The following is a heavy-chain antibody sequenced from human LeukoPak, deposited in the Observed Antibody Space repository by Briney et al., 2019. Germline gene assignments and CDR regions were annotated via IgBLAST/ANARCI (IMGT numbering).Heavy chain of an antibody. CDR1: GFTFSSYW. V-gene: IGHV3-74*01. J-gene: IGHJ3*02. Sequence: PGGSLRLSCAASGFTFSSYWMYWVLQAPGKGLVWVSRINSDARNTNYADSVQGRFTISRDNAKNTLYLQMNSLRVEDTAVYYCASGIGVGDSFDIWGQGTMVTVSS. CDR2: INSDARNT. CDR3: ASGIGVGDSFDI. D-gene: IGHD3-3*01.